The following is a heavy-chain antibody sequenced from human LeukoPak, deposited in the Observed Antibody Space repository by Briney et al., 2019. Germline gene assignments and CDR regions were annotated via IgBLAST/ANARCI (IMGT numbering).Heavy chain of an antibody. CDR2: IYSGGAT. Sequence: PGGSLRLSCAASGFTVGSNYMSWVRQAPGKGLEWVSIIYSGGATYYADSVKGRFTISRDNSKNTLWLQMSSLRVDDTAMYYCARDELGRDYYDSSPYWYFDLWGRGTLVTVSS. V-gene: IGHV3-66*01. CDR3: ARDELGRDYYDSSPYWYFDL. J-gene: IGHJ2*01. D-gene: IGHD3-22*01. CDR1: GFTVGSNY.